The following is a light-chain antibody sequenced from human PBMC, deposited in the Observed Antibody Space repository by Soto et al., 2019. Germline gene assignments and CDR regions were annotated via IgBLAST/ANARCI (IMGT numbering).Light chain of an antibody. V-gene: IGLV1-40*01. CDR1: SSNIGAGYD. J-gene: IGLJ3*02. CDR3: QSYDSSLSAWV. CDR2: GDN. Sequence: QSVLTQPPSVSGAPGQRVTISCTGSSSNIGAGYDVHWYQQLPGTAPKLLIYGDNNRPSGVPDRFSGSKSGTSASLAITGLQAKDEADYYCQSYDSSLSAWVFGGGTKVTVL.